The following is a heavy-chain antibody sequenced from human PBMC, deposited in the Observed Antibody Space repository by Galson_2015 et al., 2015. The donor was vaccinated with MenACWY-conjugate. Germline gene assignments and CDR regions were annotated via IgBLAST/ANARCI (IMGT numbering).Heavy chain of an antibody. Sequence: QSGAEVKKPGESLKISCKGSGSSFTGYWIGWVRQMPGKGLEWMGIIYPGASDTRYSPSFQGQVTISADKSISTAYLQWSSLKASDTAMYYCARRPYDFWSGLNWFDPWGQGTLVTVSS. J-gene: IGHJ5*02. V-gene: IGHV5-51*01. CDR1: GSSFTGYW. D-gene: IGHD3-3*01. CDR2: IYPGASDT. CDR3: ARRPYDFWSGLNWFDP.